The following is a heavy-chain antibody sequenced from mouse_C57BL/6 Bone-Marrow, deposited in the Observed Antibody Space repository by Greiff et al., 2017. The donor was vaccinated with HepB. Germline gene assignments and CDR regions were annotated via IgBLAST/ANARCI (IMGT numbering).Heavy chain of an antibody. CDR1: GFTFSSYA. V-gene: IGHV5-4*01. CDR3: AREGRIYYSGSSYYFDY. CDR2: ISDGGSYT. J-gene: IGHJ2*01. Sequence: EVKVVESGGGLVKPGGSLKLSCAASGFTFSSYAMSWVRQTPEKRLEWVATISDGGSYTYYPDNVKGRFTISRDNAKNNLYLQMSHLKSEDTAMYYCAREGRIYYSGSSYYFDYWGQGTTLTVSS. D-gene: IGHD1-1*01.